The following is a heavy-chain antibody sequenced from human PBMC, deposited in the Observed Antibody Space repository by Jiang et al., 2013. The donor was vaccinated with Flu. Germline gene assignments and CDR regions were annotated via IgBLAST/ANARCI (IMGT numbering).Heavy chain of an antibody. J-gene: IGHJ5*02. Sequence: CKASGDTFSSHPINWVRQAPGQGLEWMGGIIPIFGTTNFAQKFQGRVIITADEITTTVYMELTSLRYEDTAVYYCARGERLRPLPNWFDPWGQGTLVTVSS. D-gene: IGHD3-16*01. V-gene: IGHV1-69*01. CDR3: ARGERLRPLPNWFDP. CDR2: IIPIFGTT. CDR1: GDTFSSHP.